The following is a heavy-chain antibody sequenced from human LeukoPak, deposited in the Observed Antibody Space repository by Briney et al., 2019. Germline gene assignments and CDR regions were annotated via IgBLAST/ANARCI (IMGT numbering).Heavy chain of an antibody. CDR3: ARVRSEGVPAGILHDS. D-gene: IGHD2-2*01. CDR1: GGSLSDYF. CDR2: ITYSGDT. Sequence: SETLSLTCTVSGGSLSDYFWTWMRQPPGKGLEWIGHITYSGDTTYHPSLKSRVTMSVDTSRRHFSLRLSSVSTADTAVYYCARVRSEGVPAGILHDSWGQGTLVTVSS. V-gene: IGHV4-59*01. J-gene: IGHJ4*02.